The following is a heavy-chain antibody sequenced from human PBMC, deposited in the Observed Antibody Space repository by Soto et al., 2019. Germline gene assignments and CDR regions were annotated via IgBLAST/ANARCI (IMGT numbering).Heavy chain of an antibody. CDR1: GFFLSNNW. V-gene: IGHV3-11*06. Sequence: QVQLVASGGGWVKPGESLRLSCIGSGFFLSNNWMTWIRQAPGKGLEWVSYISESGDYTIYADSLKGRFTNSRDNARNSLWLQINSVPASDTAVYYCARSSGWRQVGGYNYGLDVWGQGTPVIVSS. CDR2: ISESGDYT. J-gene: IGHJ6*02. CDR3: ARSSGWRQVGGYNYGLDV. D-gene: IGHD5-18*01.